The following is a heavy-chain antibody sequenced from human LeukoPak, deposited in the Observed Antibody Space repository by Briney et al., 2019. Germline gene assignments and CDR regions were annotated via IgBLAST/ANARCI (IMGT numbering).Heavy chain of an antibody. CDR2: ISYDGGNK. CDR3: AKKRYSSSLAPGGQFDY. CDR1: GFTFSSYA. J-gene: IGHJ4*02. D-gene: IGHD6-13*01. V-gene: IGHV3-30*04. Sequence: GGSLRLSCAASGFTFSSYAMHWVRQAPGKGLEWVAVISYDGGNKYYADSVKGRFTVSRDNSKNTLYLQMNSLRAEDTAVYYCAKKRYSSSLAPGGQFDYWGQGTLVTVSS.